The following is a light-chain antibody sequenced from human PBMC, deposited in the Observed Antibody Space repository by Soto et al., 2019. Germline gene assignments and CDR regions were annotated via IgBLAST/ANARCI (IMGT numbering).Light chain of an antibody. CDR1: NSNIGSNI. V-gene: IGLV1-44*01. Sequence: QAVVTQPPSASGTPGQRVTISCSGGNSNIGSNIVNWYQQLPGTAPRLLIYGNSQRPSGVPDRFSGSKSGTSASLAISGLQSEDEADYYCASWDDSVNGWVFGGGTKLTVL. J-gene: IGLJ3*02. CDR2: GNS. CDR3: ASWDDSVNGWV.